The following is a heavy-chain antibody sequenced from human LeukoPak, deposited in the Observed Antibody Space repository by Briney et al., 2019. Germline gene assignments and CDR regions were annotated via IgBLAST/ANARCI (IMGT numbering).Heavy chain of an antibody. CDR3: ARGGQGDGYSADEAFDM. J-gene: IGHJ3*02. CDR1: GGSISSSTYC. CDR2: MYYSGST. V-gene: IGHV4-39*01. Sequence: SETLSLTCTVSGGSISSSTYCWSWVRQPPGKGLEWIGCMYYSGSTYYSSSLKGRVTISLDTPKSQFSLRLNSVTASDTAVYYCARGGQGDGYSADEAFDMWGQGTMVTVSS. D-gene: IGHD5-24*01.